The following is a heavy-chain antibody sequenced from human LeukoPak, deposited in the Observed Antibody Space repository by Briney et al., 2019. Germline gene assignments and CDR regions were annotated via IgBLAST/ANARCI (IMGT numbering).Heavy chain of an antibody. D-gene: IGHD3-22*01. CDR2: IWYDGSNK. V-gene: IGHV3-33*01. Sequence: GGSLRLSCAASGFTFSSYGMHWVRQAPGKGLEWVAVIWYDGSNKYYADSVKGRFTISRDNSKNTLYLQMNSLRAEDTAVYYCAGTYDSSGYGPLLFDYWGQGTLVTVSS. CDR1: GFTFSSYG. CDR3: AGTYDSSGYGPLLFDY. J-gene: IGHJ4*02.